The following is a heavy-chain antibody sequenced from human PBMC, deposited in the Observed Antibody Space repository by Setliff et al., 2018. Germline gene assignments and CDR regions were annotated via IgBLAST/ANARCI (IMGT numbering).Heavy chain of an antibody. D-gene: IGHD2-15*01. Sequence: ASVKVSCKASGYTLTNYPIHWLRQAPGQRPEWMGWINVGNGNTKCSQNFQGRVTITRDTGASTVYMELSSLRYEDTAVYYCASAEVVVAPWGQGTLVTVSS. V-gene: IGHV1-3*01. CDR2: INVGNGNT. CDR3: ASAEVVVAP. CDR1: GYTLTNYP. J-gene: IGHJ4*02.